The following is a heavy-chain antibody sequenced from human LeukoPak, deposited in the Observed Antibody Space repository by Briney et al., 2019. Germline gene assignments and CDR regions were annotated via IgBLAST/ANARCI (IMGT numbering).Heavy chain of an antibody. CDR2: IKQDGSEK. Sequence: GGSLRLFCAVSGFTFSSCWMSWVRQAPGKGLEWVANIKQDGSEKYYVDSVKGRFTISRDTSKNMLYLQRNSLRAENTAIYYCAKRGAGSGGLHFWGQGTLVTVSS. V-gene: IGHV3-7*03. CDR3: AKRGAGSGGLHF. J-gene: IGHJ4*02. CDR1: GFTFSSCW. D-gene: IGHD6-19*01.